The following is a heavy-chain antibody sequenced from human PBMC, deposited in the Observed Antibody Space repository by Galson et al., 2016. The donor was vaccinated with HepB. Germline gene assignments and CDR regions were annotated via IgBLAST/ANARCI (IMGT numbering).Heavy chain of an antibody. J-gene: IGHJ5*02. Sequence: EKRARNRTVSGGSVSSGIYYWGWIRQPPGKGLEWIGTISHSGSTYYDPSLKSRVTIAVDTSKNHFSLRLNSVTAADTAVYYCSRVGASVDATVVWFDPWGQGTLVTVSS. V-gene: IGHV4-39*02. CDR1: GGSVSSGIYY. D-gene: IGHD4-23*01. CDR3: SRVGASVDATVVWFDP. CDR2: ISHSGST.